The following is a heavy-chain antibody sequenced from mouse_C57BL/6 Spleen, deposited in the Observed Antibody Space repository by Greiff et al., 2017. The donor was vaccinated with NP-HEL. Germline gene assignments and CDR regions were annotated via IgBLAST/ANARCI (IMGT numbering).Heavy chain of an antibody. Sequence: VQLQQSGPELVKPGASVKISCKASGYAFSSSWMNWVKQRPGKGLEWIGRIYPGDGETNYNGKFNGKATLTADKSSSTAYMQLSRLTSEDSAVYCCARYDAAQATLALDYWGQGTTLTVSS. CDR2: IYPGDGET. CDR3: ARYDAAQATLALDY. V-gene: IGHV1-82*01. D-gene: IGHD3-2*02. J-gene: IGHJ2*01. CDR1: GYAFSSSW.